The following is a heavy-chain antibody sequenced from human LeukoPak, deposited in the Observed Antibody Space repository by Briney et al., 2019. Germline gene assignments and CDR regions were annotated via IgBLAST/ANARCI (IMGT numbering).Heavy chain of an antibody. CDR3: ARAPGYCSSGSCSYYYGMDV. CDR2: TNHSGST. D-gene: IGHD2-15*01. J-gene: IGHJ6*02. Sequence: SETLSLTCAVYGGSFSGYYWSWIRQPPGKGLEWIGETNHSGSTNYNPSLKSRVTISVDTSKNQFSLKLSSVTAADTAVYYCARAPGYCSSGSCSYYYGMDVWGQGTTVTVSS. V-gene: IGHV4-34*01. CDR1: GGSFSGYY.